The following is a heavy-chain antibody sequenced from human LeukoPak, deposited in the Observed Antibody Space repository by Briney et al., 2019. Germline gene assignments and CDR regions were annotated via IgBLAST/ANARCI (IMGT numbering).Heavy chain of an antibody. D-gene: IGHD3-22*01. V-gene: IGHV1-18*01. CDR3: ARDAYYYDTSLASKFDY. Sequence: ASVKVSCKSSGYTFTSYGINWVRQAPGQGLEWMAWISGYNGNTNYAQNLQGRVTMTTDTSTSTAYMELRSLRSDDTALYYCARDAYYYDTSLASKFDYWGQGTLVTVSS. CDR1: GYTFTSYG. J-gene: IGHJ4*02. CDR2: ISGYNGNT.